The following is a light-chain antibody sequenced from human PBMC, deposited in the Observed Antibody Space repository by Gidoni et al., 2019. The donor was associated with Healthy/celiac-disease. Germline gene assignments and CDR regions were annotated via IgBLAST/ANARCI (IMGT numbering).Light chain of an antibody. CDR1: KLGDKY. V-gene: IGLV3-1*01. J-gene: IGLJ2*01. Sequence: SYELTQPPSVSVSPGQTASIPCSGDKLGDKYACLYQQKPGQSPVLVIYQDSKRPSGIPERFSGSNSGNTATLTISGTQAMDEADYYCQAWDSSTAVFGGGTKLTVL. CDR2: QDS. CDR3: QAWDSSTAV.